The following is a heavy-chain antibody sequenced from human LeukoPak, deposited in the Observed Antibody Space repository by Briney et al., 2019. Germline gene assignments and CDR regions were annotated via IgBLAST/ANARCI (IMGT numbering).Heavy chain of an antibody. V-gene: IGHV4-59*01. J-gene: IGHJ4*02. CDR2: IYNSGSST. Sequence: SETLSLTCTVSGGSISSYYWSWIRQPPGKGLEWIGYIYNSGSSTIYNPSLKSRVTISVDASKNQFSLRLSSVTAADTAVYFCVRDRELTYWGQGTLVTVSS. CDR1: GGSISSYY. CDR3: VRDRELTY. D-gene: IGHD3-10*01.